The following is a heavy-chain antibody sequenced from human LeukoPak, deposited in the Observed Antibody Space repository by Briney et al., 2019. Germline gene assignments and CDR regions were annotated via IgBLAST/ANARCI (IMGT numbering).Heavy chain of an antibody. Sequence: SVKVSCKASGGTFSSYAISWVRQAPGQGLEWMGRIIPIFGTSNYAQKFQGRLTITTDQSTSTAYMELNNLKSDDTPVYDWASTSPHHDAFDSWGQATMVTVSS. CDR3: ASTSPHHDAFDS. V-gene: IGHV1-69*05. D-gene: IGHD1-1*01. J-gene: IGHJ3*02. CDR2: IIPIFGTS. CDR1: GGTFSSYA.